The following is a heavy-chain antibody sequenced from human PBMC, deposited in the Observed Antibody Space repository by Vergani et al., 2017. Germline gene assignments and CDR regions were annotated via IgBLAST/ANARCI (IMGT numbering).Heavy chain of an antibody. J-gene: IGHJ1*01. CDR1: GYTFTSYA. D-gene: IGHD6-13*01. Sequence: QVQLVQSGAEVKKPGASVKVSCKASGYTFTSYAMHWVRQAPGQRLEWMGGIIPIFGTANYAQKFQGRVTITADESTSTAYMELSSLRSEDTAVYYCARDRTPYGSSWYHEYFQHWGQGTLVTVSS. V-gene: IGHV1-69*01. CDR3: ARDRTPYGSSWYHEYFQH. CDR2: IIPIFGTA.